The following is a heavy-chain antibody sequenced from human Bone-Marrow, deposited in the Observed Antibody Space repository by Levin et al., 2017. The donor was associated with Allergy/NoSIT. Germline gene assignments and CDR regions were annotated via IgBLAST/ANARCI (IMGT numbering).Heavy chain of an antibody. D-gene: IGHD1-26*01. V-gene: IGHV3-7*01. J-gene: IGHJ5*02. CDR1: GFTLSRNY. Sequence: SCAASGFTLSRNYMTWVRQAPGKGLEWVANINEDGSEKYYVDSVEGRFTISRDNAKSSLYLQMNSLRHEDTAVYYCARSDGISGLDPWGQGTLVTVSS. CDR2: INEDGSEK. CDR3: ARSDGISGLDP.